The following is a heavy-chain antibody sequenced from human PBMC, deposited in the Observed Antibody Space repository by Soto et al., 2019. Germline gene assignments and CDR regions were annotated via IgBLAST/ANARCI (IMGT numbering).Heavy chain of an antibody. Sequence: QVQLVQSGAEVNKPGSSVKVSCKASGGTFSTYTINWVRQAPGQGLEWMGGIIPMFGRANYAQKFQGRVTITADESTSTAYMELSSLRSEDMAVYYCARRYCISTSCHYYGMDVWGQGTTVTVSS. J-gene: IGHJ6*02. CDR3: ARRYCISTSCHYYGMDV. V-gene: IGHV1-69*12. D-gene: IGHD2-2*01. CDR2: IIPMFGRA. CDR1: GGTFSTYT.